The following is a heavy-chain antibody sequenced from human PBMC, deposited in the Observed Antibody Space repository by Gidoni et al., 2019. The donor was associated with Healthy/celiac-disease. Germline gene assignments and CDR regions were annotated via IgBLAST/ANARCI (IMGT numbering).Heavy chain of an antibody. D-gene: IGHD3-3*01. CDR1: GYAFTSYG. V-gene: IGHV1-18*01. Sequence: QVQLVQSGAEVKKPGASVTVSCKASGYAFTSYGISWVRQAPGQGLEWMGWISAYNGNTNYAQKLQGRVTMTTDTSTSTAYMELRILRSDDTAVYYCARLPPSLDFWSGYIADYYYGMDVWGQGTTVTVSS. CDR3: ARLPPSLDFWSGYIADYYYGMDV. CDR2: ISAYNGNT. J-gene: IGHJ6*02.